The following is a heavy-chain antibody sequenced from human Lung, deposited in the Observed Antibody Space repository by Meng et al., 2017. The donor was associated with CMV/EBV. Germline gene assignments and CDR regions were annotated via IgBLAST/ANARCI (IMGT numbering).Heavy chain of an antibody. CDR3: ALFTGSWFDP. CDR1: GVSLSTSEVG. D-gene: IGHD1-14*01. J-gene: IGHJ5*02. CDR2: IYWDADK. V-gene: IGHV2-5*02. Sequence: HISLKESGPSLVTPTQPLTLTCTFSGVSLSTSEVGVGWSRQPPGKALEWLAVIYWDADKPYSPSLKSRLTITKDTSKNQVVLTLTNMDPVDTATYYCALFTGSWFDPWGQGTLVTVSS.